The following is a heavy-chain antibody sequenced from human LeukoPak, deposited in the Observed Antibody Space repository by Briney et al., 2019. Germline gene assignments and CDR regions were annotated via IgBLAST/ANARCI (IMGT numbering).Heavy chain of an antibody. J-gene: IGHJ6*03. CDR1: GFIFTNAW. D-gene: IGHD6-13*01. Sequence: GGSLRLSCAASGFIFTNAWMSWVRQAPGKGLEWVGRIKSKSDGETRDYAAPVKGRFTISRDDSKKTVYLQMNSLKSEDTAVYYCAKGAAGHTTPLENYYMDVWGKGTTVTISS. CDR2: IKSKSDGETR. V-gene: IGHV3-15*01. CDR3: AKGAAGHTTPLENYYMDV.